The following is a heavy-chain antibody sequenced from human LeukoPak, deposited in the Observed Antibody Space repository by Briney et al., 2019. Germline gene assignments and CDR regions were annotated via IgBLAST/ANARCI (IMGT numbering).Heavy chain of an antibody. CDR3: ARGGSGYDSYYVDY. Sequence: GGSLRLSCAASGFTFSSYWMSWVRQAPGKGLEWVANIKQDGSEKYYVDSVKGRFTISRDNAKNSLSLQMNSLRGEDTAVYYCARGGSGYDSYYVDYWGQGTLVTVSS. J-gene: IGHJ4*02. V-gene: IGHV3-7*01. CDR1: GFTFSSYW. CDR2: IKQDGSEK. D-gene: IGHD5-12*01.